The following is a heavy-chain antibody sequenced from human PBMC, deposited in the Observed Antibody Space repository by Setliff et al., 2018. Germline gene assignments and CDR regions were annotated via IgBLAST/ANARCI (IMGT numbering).Heavy chain of an antibody. CDR1: GDSISSRRNY. D-gene: IGHD6-6*01. J-gene: IGHJ4*02. CDR3: ARGRNIAARLLDS. Sequence: PSETLSLTCTVSGDSISSRRNYWGWFRQPAGKELEWIGQIYTSWSTNYNPSLKSRVTISIDTSKDQFSLKLISMTAADTAVYYCARGRNIAARLLDSWGQGTLVTVSS. CDR2: IYTSWST. V-gene: IGHV4-61*09.